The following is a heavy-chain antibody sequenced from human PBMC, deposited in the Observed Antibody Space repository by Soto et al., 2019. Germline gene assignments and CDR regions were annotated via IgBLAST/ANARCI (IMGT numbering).Heavy chain of an antibody. J-gene: IGHJ6*02. Sequence: PSETLSLTCAVYGGSFSGYYWSWIRQPPGKGLEWIGEINHSGSTNYNPSLKTRVTISVDASKNQFSLKLSYVTAEDPAVYYCARANIPMTTVTTSPRPYGMDVWGQGTTVTVSS. CDR3: ARANIPMTTVTTSPRPYGMDV. CDR2: INHSGST. CDR1: GGSFSGYY. D-gene: IGHD4-4*01. V-gene: IGHV4-34*01.